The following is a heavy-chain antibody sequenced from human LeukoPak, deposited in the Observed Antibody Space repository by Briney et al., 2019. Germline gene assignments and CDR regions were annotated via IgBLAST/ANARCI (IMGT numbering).Heavy chain of an antibody. CDR3: ARDISYYEIDF. Sequence: SETLSLTCAVYGGSFSGYYWNWIRQPPGKGLEWIGEINHSGSTNYNPSLKRRVTISVDTSKNQFSLKLSSVTAADTAVYYCARDISYYEIDFWGQGTLVTVSS. J-gene: IGHJ4*02. V-gene: IGHV4-34*01. CDR2: INHSGST. D-gene: IGHD1-26*01. CDR1: GGSFSGYY.